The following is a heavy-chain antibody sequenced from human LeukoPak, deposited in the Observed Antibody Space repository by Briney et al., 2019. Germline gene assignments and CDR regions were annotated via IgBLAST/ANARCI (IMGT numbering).Heavy chain of an antibody. CDR2: ISSNGGST. CDR1: GFTFSSYA. V-gene: IGHV3-64D*06. J-gene: IGHJ4*02. D-gene: IGHD3-22*01. Sequence: GGSLRLSCSASGFTFSSYAMHWVRQAPGKGLEYVSAISSNGGSTYYADSVKGRFTISRDNSKNTLYLQMSSLRAEDTAVYYCARGVYYDSSGYYGYWGQGTLVTVSS. CDR3: ARGVYYDSSGYYGY.